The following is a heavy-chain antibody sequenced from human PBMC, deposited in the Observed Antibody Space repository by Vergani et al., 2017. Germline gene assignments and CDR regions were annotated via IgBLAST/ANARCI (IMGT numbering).Heavy chain of an antibody. CDR1: GFTFSSYA. D-gene: IGHD2-2*03. CDR3: ARDGYCSSTSCYILYYYYYGMDV. CDR2: ISSSSSTI. Sequence: EVQLLESGGGLVQPGGSLRLSCAASGFTFSSYAMNWVRQAPGKGLEWVSYISSSSSTIYYADSVKGRFTISRDNAKNSLYLQMNSLRDEDTAVYYCARDGYCSSTSCYILYYYYYGMDVWGQGTTVTVSS. V-gene: IGHV3-48*02. J-gene: IGHJ6*02.